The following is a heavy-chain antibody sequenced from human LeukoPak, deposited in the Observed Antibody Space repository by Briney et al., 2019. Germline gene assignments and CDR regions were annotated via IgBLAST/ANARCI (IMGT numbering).Heavy chain of an antibody. CDR1: GFTFDDYA. V-gene: IGHV3-43*02. J-gene: IGHJ6*02. Sequence: GGSLRLSCAASGFTFDDYAMHWVRQAPGKGLEWVSLISGDDGSTYYADSVKGRFTISRDNSKNSLYLQMNSLRTEDTALYYCAKDRSGSYYNVDGMDVWGQGTTVTVSS. CDR2: ISGDDGST. CDR3: AKDRSGSYYNVDGMDV. D-gene: IGHD3-10*01.